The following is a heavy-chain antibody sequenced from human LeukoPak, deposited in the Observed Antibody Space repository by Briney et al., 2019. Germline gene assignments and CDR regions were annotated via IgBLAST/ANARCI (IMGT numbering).Heavy chain of an antibody. V-gene: IGHV3-21*01. CDR1: GFTFSSYS. J-gene: IGHJ4*02. CDR3: GRGGGGSPQSHLDY. D-gene: IGHD2-15*01. Sequence: PGGSLRLSCAASGFTFSSYSMNWVRQAPGKGLEWVSFISSSSSYIYYADSVKGRFTISRDNAKNSLYLQMNSLRAEDTAVYYCGRGGGGSPQSHLDYGGQGPLVTVSS. CDR2: ISSSSSYI.